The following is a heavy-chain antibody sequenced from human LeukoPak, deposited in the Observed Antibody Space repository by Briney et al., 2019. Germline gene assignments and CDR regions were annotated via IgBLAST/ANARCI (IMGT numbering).Heavy chain of an antibody. Sequence: ASEKVSCKVSGYTFTDYYMHWVQQAPGKGLEWMGLVDPEDGETIYAEKFQGRVTITADTSKDTAYMELSSLRSEDTAVYYCARAGEYYDSSGYYSGWFDPWGQGTLVTVSS. CDR3: ARAGEYYDSSGYYSGWFDP. D-gene: IGHD3-22*01. CDR1: GYTFTDYY. CDR2: VDPEDGET. J-gene: IGHJ5*02. V-gene: IGHV1-69-2*01.